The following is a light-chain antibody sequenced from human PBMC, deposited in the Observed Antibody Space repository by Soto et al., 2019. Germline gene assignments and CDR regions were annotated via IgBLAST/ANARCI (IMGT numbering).Light chain of an antibody. J-gene: IGLJ3*02. V-gene: IGLV1-44*01. CDR3: AAWDDSLKGWV. Sequence: QSVLTQPPSASGPPGQRVTISCSGSSSNIGSETVNWYQQVPGTAPKLLIYANNQRPSGVPDRFSVSKSGTSASLAIGGLQSEDEADYYCAAWDDSLKGWVFGGGTKLTVL. CDR1: SSNIGSET. CDR2: ANN.